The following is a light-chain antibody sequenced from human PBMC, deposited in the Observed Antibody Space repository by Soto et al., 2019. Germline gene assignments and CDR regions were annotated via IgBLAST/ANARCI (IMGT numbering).Light chain of an antibody. CDR3: SSYRSSNTPVV. Sequence: QSALTQPASVSGSPGQSITIPCTGTSSDVGSHNTVSWYQQHPGKAPKLMIYDVTNRPSGVSYRFSGSKSGNTASLTSSGLQAEDEADYYCSSYRSSNTPVVFGGGTKLTVL. J-gene: IGLJ2*01. V-gene: IGLV2-14*01. CDR2: DVT. CDR1: SSDVGSHNT.